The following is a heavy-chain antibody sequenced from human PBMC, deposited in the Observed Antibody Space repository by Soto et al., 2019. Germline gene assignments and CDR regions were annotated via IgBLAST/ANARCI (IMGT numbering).Heavy chain of an antibody. CDR3: ARHPGCSGGSCYPPDNWFDP. CDR1: GGSISSYY. D-gene: IGHD2-15*01. Sequence: PSETLSLTCTVSGGSISSYYWSWIRQPPGKGLEWIGYIYYSGSTNYNPSLKSRVTLSVDTSKNQFSLKLSSVTAADTAVYYCARHPGCSGGSCYPPDNWFDPWGQGTLVTVSS. CDR2: IYYSGST. J-gene: IGHJ5*02. V-gene: IGHV4-59*08.